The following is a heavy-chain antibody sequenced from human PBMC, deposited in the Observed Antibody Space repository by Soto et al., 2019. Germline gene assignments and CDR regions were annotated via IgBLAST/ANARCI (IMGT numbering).Heavy chain of an antibody. CDR3: ARVWERTVTTRNYFYGIDV. D-gene: IGHD4-17*01. V-gene: IGHV3-23*01. J-gene: IGHJ6*02. CDR2: ISGRGDST. CDR1: GFTFYSYA. Sequence: GSLQLSCAASGFTFYSYAMTWVHQAPGKALEWVSTISGRGDSTYYADSVKGRFSISRDNYKNTVSLQMNSLSAENTAVYFCARVWERTVTTRNYFYGIDVWGRGTTVTVSS.